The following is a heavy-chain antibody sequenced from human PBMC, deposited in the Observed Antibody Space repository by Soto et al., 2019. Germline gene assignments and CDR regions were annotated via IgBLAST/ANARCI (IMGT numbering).Heavy chain of an antibody. J-gene: IGHJ3*02. CDR2: IYSGGST. CDR3: ANSGGRYRAFDI. Sequence: EVNGVESGGGVVQPGGSLRLSCAASGFIVNSNYMSWVRQAPGKGLEWVSVIYSGGSTYYTPSVQGRFTISRHNSNNTVSLQRSSMRPEDTAVYFCANSGGRYRAFDIWGQGTMVTVSS. D-gene: IGHD3-9*01. V-gene: IGHV3-53*04. CDR1: GFIVNSNY.